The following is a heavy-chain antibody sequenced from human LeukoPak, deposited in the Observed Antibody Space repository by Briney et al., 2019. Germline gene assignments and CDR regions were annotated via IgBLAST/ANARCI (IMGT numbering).Heavy chain of an antibody. CDR3: AKAIHIVVVPAAVDY. CDR2: ISGSGGST. D-gene: IGHD2-2*01. CDR1: GFTFSSYA. J-gene: IGHJ4*02. Sequence: GGSLILSCAASGFTFSSYAMSWVRQAPGKGLEWVSAISGSGGSTYYADSVKGRFTISRDNSKNTLYLQMNSLRAEDTAVYYCAKAIHIVVVPAAVDYWGQGTLVTVSP. V-gene: IGHV3-23*01.